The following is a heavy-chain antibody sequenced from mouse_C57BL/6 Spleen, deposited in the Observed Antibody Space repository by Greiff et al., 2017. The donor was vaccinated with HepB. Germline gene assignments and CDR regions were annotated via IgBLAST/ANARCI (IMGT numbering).Heavy chain of an antibody. V-gene: IGHV1-7*01. CDR3: TRSPLSTTVVADAMDY. CDR1: GYTFTSYW. D-gene: IGHD1-1*01. Sequence: VQLQQSGAELAKPGASVKLSCKASGYTFTSYWMHWVKQRPGQGLEWIGYINPSSGYTKYNQKFKDKATLTADISSSTAYMQLSSLTYEDSAVYYCTRSPLSTTVVADAMDYWGQGTSVTVSS. J-gene: IGHJ4*01. CDR2: INPSSGYT.